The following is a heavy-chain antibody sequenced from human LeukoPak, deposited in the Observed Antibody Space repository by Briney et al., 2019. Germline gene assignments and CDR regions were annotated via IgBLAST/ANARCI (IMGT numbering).Heavy chain of an antibody. CDR1: GFTFTSYA. V-gene: IGHV3-23*01. D-gene: IGHD1-26*01. Sequence: GGSLRLSCAASGFTFTSYAMTWVRQAPGKGLEWVAAISGSGNRTFYPDSVKGRFSISRDNSKNTLYLQISSLRAEDTAVYYCAKTLVGATSGPDYYFVAWGQGTLVTVSS. J-gene: IGHJ4*02. CDR3: AKTLVGATSGPDYYFVA. CDR2: ISGSGNRT.